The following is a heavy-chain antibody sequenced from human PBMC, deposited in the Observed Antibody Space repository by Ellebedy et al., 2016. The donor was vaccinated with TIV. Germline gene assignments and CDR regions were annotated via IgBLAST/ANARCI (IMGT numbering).Heavy chain of an antibody. Sequence: GESLKISCAASGFSFSSYWMTWVRQAPGKGLEWVANVNPDGSEKYYVGSVKGRFTVSRDNAMNSLYLQMSSLRAADTAVYYCAREGFASSGLDYWGQGTLVTVSS. J-gene: IGHJ4*02. CDR3: AREGFASSGLDY. CDR1: GFSFSSYW. CDR2: VNPDGSEK. D-gene: IGHD3-3*01. V-gene: IGHV3-7*03.